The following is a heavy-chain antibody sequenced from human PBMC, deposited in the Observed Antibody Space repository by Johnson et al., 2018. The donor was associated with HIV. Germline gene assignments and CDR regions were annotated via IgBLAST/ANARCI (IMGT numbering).Heavy chain of an antibody. D-gene: IGHD4-17*01. J-gene: IGHJ3*02. CDR2: ISYDGSNK. CDR1: GFTFSSYG. Sequence: QVQLVESGGGVVQPGRSLRLSCAASGFTFSSYGMHWVRQAPGKGLEWVAVISYDGSNKYYADYVKGRFTISRDNSKNTLYLQMNSLRAEDTAVYYCAKEYSSPDEDYDGDAFDIWGQGAMVTVSS. V-gene: IGHV3-30*18. CDR3: AKEYSSPDEDYDGDAFDI.